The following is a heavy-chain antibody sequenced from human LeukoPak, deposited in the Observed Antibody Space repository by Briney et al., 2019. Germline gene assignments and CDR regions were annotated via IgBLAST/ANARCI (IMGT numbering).Heavy chain of an antibody. CDR3: ARDPYSGYDLQAFDY. CDR1: RFTFSRYS. V-gene: IGHV3-48*01. J-gene: IGHJ4*02. D-gene: IGHD5-12*01. Sequence: PGGSLRLSCAASRFTFSRYSMNWVRQAPGKGLEWVSYISSSSSTMYYADSVKGRFTISRDSAKNSLYLQMNSLRVEDTAVYYCARDPYSGYDLQAFDYWGQGTPVTVSS. CDR2: ISSSSSTM.